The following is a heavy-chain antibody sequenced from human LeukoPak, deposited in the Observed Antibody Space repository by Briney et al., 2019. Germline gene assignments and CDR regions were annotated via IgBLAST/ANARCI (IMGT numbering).Heavy chain of an antibody. J-gene: IGHJ4*02. D-gene: IGHD3-10*01. CDR3: ARDFAREFTIDY. CDR2: ISGSGGST. Sequence: GGSLRLSCAASGFTFSSYAVSWVRQAPGKGLEWVSAISGSGGSTYYADSVKGRFTISRDNSKNTLYLQMNSLRAEDTAVYYCARDFAREFTIDYWGQGTLVTVSS. V-gene: IGHV3-23*01. CDR1: GFTFSSYA.